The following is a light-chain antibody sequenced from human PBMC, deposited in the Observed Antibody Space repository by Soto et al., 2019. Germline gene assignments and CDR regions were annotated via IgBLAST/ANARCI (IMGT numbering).Light chain of an antibody. CDR1: SDDIGANNY. Sequence: QSALTQPASVSGSHGQSITISCTGTSDDIGANNYVSWYQHHPGKAPKILIYEAANRPSGISHRFSGSKSGNTASLTISGLQAEDEADYFCTSYTSASTLVFGGGTKVTVL. CDR3: TSYTSASTLV. CDR2: EAA. V-gene: IGLV2-14*01. J-gene: IGLJ2*01.